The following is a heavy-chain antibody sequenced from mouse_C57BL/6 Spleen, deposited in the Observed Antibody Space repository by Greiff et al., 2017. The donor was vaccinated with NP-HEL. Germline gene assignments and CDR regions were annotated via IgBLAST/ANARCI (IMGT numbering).Heavy chain of an antibody. CDR3: ARRSGSYYYAMDY. CDR1: GYTFTSYW. V-gene: IGHV1-52*01. J-gene: IGHJ4*01. CDR2: IDPSDSET. Sequence: VQLQQSGAELVRPGSSVKLSCKASGYTFTSYWMHWVKQRPIQGLEWIGNIDPSDSETHYTQKFKDKATLTVDKSSSTAYMQLSSLTSADSAVYYCARRSGSYYYAMDYWGQGTSVTVSS.